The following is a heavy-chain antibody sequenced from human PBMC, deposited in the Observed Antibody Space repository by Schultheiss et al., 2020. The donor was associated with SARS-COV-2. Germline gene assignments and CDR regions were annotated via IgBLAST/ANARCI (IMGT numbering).Heavy chain of an antibody. Sequence: GGSLRLSCAASGFTFRNYWMDWVRQAPGKGLQWVANIKQDGSVQHYVDSVRGRFIISRDNAKNSLFLQMNSLRAEDTAVYYCAREAPHRGSGWYGGYYYYYYMDVWGKGTTVTVSS. CDR1: GFTFRNYW. D-gene: IGHD6-19*01. CDR2: IKQDGSVQ. V-gene: IGHV3-7*01. J-gene: IGHJ6*03. CDR3: AREAPHRGSGWYGGYYYYYYMDV.